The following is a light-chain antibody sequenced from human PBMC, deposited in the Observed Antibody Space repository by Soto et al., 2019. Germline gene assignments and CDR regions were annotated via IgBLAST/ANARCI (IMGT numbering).Light chain of an antibody. Sequence: QSALTQPPSASGTPGQRVTISCSGSSSNIGSNYVYWYQQLPGTAPKLLIYRNNQRPSGVPDRFSGSKSGTSASLAISGLRSEDEADYYCAAWDDSLSGLYVFGTGTKVT. V-gene: IGLV1-47*01. J-gene: IGLJ1*01. CDR3: AAWDDSLSGLYV. CDR2: RNN. CDR1: SSNIGSNY.